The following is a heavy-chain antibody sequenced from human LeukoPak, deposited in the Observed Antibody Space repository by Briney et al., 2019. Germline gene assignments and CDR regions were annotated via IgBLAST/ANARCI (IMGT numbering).Heavy chain of an antibody. V-gene: IGHV3-23*01. Sequence: QSGGSLRLSCAASGFTFSSYAMTWVRLAPGKGLEWVSCISDNGDNTYYADSVKGRFTISRDNSKSTLYLQMNRLRADDTAVYYCARGHPRYYYGMDVWGQGTTVTVSS. CDR1: GFTFSSYA. J-gene: IGHJ6*02. CDR2: ISDNGDNT. CDR3: ARGHPRYYYGMDV.